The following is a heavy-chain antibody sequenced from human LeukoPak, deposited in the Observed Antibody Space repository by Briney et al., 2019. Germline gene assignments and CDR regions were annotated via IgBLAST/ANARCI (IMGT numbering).Heavy chain of an antibody. Sequence: ASVKVSCKASGYTFTMYYIHWVRQAPGQGLEWMGMINPSDGATTYAQRFQGRVTMTTDTSTSTAYMELRSLRSDDTAVYYCARVVARPYYYYYMDVWGKGTTVTVSS. D-gene: IGHD2-15*01. V-gene: IGHV1-46*01. CDR3: ARVVARPYYYYYMDV. J-gene: IGHJ6*03. CDR1: GYTFTMYY. CDR2: INPSDGAT.